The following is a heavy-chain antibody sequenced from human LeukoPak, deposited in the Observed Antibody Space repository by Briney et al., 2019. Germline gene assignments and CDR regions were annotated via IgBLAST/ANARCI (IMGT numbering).Heavy chain of an antibody. D-gene: IGHD2-15*01. CDR1: GGSISSYY. V-gene: IGHV4-59*12. Sequence: SETLSLTCTVSGGSISSYYWSWIRQPPGKGLEWIGYIYYSGSTNYNPSLKSRVTMSVDTSKNQFSLKLSSVTAADTAVYYCAREIRSAQSLNPFDYWGQGTLVTVSS. CDR3: AREIRSAQSLNPFDY. J-gene: IGHJ4*02. CDR2: IYYSGST.